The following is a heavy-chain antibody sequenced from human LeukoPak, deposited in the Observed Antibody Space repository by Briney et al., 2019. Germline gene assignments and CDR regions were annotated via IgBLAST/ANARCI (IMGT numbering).Heavy chain of an antibody. CDR2: INPSGGST. D-gene: IGHD6-19*01. V-gene: IGHV1-46*01. CDR3: ARGTYSSGWVDY. CDR1: GYTFTSYY. Sequence: ASVKVSCKASGYTFTSYYMHWVRQAPGQGLEWMGIINPSGGSTSYAQKFQGWVTMTRDTSISTAYMELSRLRSDDTAVYYCARGTYSSGWVDYWGQGTLVTVSS. J-gene: IGHJ4*02.